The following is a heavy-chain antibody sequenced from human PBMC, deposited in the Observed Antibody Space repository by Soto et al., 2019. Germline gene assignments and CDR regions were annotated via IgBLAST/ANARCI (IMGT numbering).Heavy chain of an antibody. CDR3: TTDSYSSIIVVRFDY. CDR1: GFTFSSYA. V-gene: IGHV3-23*01. J-gene: IGHJ4*01. Sequence: LRLSCAASGFTFSSYAMSWVRQAPGKGLEWVSAISGSGGSTYYADSVKGRFTISRDNSKNTLYLQMNSLKTEDTGIYYCTTDSYSSIIVVRFDYWGHGTVVTVSS. CDR2: ISGSGGST. D-gene: IGHD3-22*01.